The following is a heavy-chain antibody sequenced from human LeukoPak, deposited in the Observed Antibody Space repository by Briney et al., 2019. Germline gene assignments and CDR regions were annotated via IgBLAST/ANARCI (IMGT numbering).Heavy chain of an antibody. V-gene: IGHV5-51*01. D-gene: IGHD3-3*01. CDR1: GYTFINYW. CDR3: AMLFSPPYYGSDPCIFDI. Sequence: GESLKISCKGFGYTFINYWIAWVRQMPGKGLEWMGIIYPGDSDTRYSPSFQGQVTISADKSISTAYVQWSSLKASDTAIYYCAMLFSPPYYGSDPCIFDIWGQGTMVTVSS. J-gene: IGHJ3*02. CDR2: IYPGDSDT.